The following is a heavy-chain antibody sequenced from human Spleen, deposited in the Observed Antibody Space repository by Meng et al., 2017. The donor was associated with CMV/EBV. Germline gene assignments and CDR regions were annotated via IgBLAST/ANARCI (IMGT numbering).Heavy chain of an antibody. J-gene: IGHJ6*02. CDR2: VYYSGST. Sequence: GSLRLSCNVSGGSIRSSSYYWGWIRQTPGKGLEWIGSVYYSGSTNYNPSLKSRVTISADTSKNQFSLKLTSVTAADTAVYYCARQSFYYYYGMDVWGQGTTVTVSS. D-gene: IGHD3-10*01. CDR3: ARQSFYYYYGMDV. V-gene: IGHV4-39*01. CDR1: GGSIRSSSYY.